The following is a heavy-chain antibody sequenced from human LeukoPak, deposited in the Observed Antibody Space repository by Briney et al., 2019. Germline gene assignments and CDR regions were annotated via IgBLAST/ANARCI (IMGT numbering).Heavy chain of an antibody. CDR1: GFTFSSYG. V-gene: IGHV3-33*01. CDR2: IWYDGSNK. D-gene: IGHD6-13*01. Sequence: PGGSLRLSCAASGFTFSSYGMHWVRQAPGKGLEWVAVIWYDGSNKYYAGSVKGRFTISRDNSENTLYLQMNSLRAEDTALYYCASDGIAVDRGIGYFDYWGQGTLVTVSS. CDR3: ASDGIAVDRGIGYFDY. J-gene: IGHJ4*02.